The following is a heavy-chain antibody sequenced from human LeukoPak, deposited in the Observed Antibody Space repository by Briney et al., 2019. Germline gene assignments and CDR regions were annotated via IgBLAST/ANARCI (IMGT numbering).Heavy chain of an antibody. CDR2: INHSGST. D-gene: IGHD4-17*01. Sequence: SETLSLTCAVYGGSFSGYYWSWIRQPPGKGLEWIGEINHSGSTNYNPSLKSRVTIPVDTSKNQFSLKLSSVTAADTAVYYCARAGVGYGDYVWFDPWGQGTLVTVSS. V-gene: IGHV4-34*01. J-gene: IGHJ5*02. CDR1: GGSFSGYY. CDR3: ARAGVGYGDYVWFDP.